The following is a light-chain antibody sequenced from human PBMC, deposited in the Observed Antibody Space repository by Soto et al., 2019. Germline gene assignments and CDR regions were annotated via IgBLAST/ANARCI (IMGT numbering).Light chain of an antibody. Sequence: IVLTQSPATLSVSPGERATLSCSASQTVSSNFLAWYQQRPAQAPRLLIHGASTRATGITDRFSGSVSGTDFTLTISGLEPEDFAVYYCQQYGSSPATFGQGTKVDIK. J-gene: IGKJ1*01. CDR1: QTVSSNF. CDR3: QQYGSSPAT. CDR2: GAS. V-gene: IGKV3-20*01.